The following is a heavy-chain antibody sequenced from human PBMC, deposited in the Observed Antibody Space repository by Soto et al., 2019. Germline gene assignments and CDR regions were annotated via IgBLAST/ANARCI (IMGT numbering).Heavy chain of an antibody. V-gene: IGHV3-30*18. J-gene: IGHJ4*02. CDR3: AKEFGSTWIDH. Sequence: LRLSCAASGFTLTTYGMHWVRQAPGKGLEWVAAMSYDGTKEYYADSVKGRFTISRDSSRNTLFLQLNSLRAEDTAVYYCAKEFGSTWIDHWGEGTLVTVSS. CDR2: MSYDGTKE. CDR1: GFTLTTYG. D-gene: IGHD6-13*01.